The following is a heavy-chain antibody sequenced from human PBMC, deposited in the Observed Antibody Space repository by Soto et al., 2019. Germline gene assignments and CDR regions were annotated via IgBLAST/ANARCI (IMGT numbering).Heavy chain of an antibody. CDR1: GGTFSSYA. CDR3: ARGRIAARHYYYYYMDV. D-gene: IGHD6-6*01. CDR2: IIPIFGTA. Sequence: SVKVSCKASGGTFSSYAISWVRQAPGQGLEWMGGIIPIFGTANYAQKFQGRVTITADESTSTAYMELSSLRSEDTAVYYCARGRIAARHYYYYYMDVWGKGTTVTVSS. J-gene: IGHJ6*03. V-gene: IGHV1-69*13.